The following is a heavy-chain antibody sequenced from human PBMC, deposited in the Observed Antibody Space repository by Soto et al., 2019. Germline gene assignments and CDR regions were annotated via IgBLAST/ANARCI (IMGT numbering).Heavy chain of an antibody. CDR2: ISPKSGGT. CDR3: GKGRSGEVGVFY. J-gene: IGHJ4*02. V-gene: IGHV1-2*02. D-gene: IGHD3-16*01. Sequence: QVQLVQSGAEVKESGASVKVSCKASGYTFTGYYIHWVRQAPGQGLEWVGEISPKSGGTRYAQKFQGRVTMTKDASITTVYMELSNLSPDDTAVYYCGKGRSGEVGVFYWGQGTLVTVHS. CDR1: GYTFTGYY.